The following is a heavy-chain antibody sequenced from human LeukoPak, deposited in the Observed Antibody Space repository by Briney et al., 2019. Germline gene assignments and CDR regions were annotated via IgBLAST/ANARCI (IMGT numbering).Heavy chain of an antibody. J-gene: IGHJ4*02. CDR3: ATGKRGPRPFDY. CDR2: ISGSGGST. Sequence: PSETLSLTCTVSGGSISSSSYYWGWIRQPPGKGLEWVSGISGSGGSTYYADSVKGRFTISRDNSKNTLYLQMNNLRAEDTAVYYCATGKRGPRPFDYWGQGTLVTVSS. D-gene: IGHD3-10*01. V-gene: IGHV3-23*01. CDR1: GGSISSSSYY.